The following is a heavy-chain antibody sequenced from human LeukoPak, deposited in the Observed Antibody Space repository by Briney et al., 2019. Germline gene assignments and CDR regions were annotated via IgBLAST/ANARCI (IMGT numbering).Heavy chain of an antibody. V-gene: IGHV1-24*01. D-gene: IGHD3-3*01. Sequence: ASVKVSCKVSGYTLTELSMHWVRQAPGKGLEWMGGFDPEDGETIYAQKFQGRVTMTEDTSTDTAYMELSSLRSEDTAVYYCATNHITIFGVVIVGWFDPWGQGTLVTVSS. CDR2: FDPEDGET. J-gene: IGHJ5*02. CDR3: ATNHITIFGVVIVGWFDP. CDR1: GYTLTELS.